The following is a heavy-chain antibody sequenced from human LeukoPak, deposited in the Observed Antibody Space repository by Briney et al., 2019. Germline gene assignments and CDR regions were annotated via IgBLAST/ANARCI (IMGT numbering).Heavy chain of an antibody. D-gene: IGHD3-3*01. V-gene: IGHV4-34*01. J-gene: IGHJ4*02. CDR1: GGSFSGYY. CDR3: ARKRGYYIPHDY. CDR2: INHSGST. Sequence: PSETLPLTCAVYGGSFSGYYWSWIRQPPGKGLEWIGEINHSGSTNYNPSLKSRVTISVDTSKNQFSLKLSSVTAADTAVYYCARKRGYYIPHDYWGQGTLVTVSS.